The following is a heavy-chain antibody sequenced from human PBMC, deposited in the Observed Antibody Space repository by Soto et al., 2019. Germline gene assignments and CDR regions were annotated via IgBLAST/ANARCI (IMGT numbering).Heavy chain of an antibody. J-gene: IGHJ4*02. D-gene: IGHD2-15*01. V-gene: IGHV3-74*01. CDR1: GLTFSGYW. CDR2: VNSDGTST. Sequence: GGSLRLSCAASGLTFSGYWMHWVRQAPGKGLVWVSRVNSDGTSTAYADSVKGRFTISRDNAKNTLYLQMNSLRAEDTAVYYCARGWTGGYWGQGTLVTVSS. CDR3: ARGWTGGY.